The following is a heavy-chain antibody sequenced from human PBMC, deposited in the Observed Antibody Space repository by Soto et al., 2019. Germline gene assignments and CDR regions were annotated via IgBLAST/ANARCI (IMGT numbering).Heavy chain of an antibody. J-gene: IGHJ3*02. CDR1: GYTFTSYD. V-gene: IGHV1-8*01. CDR3: ARGVRGSSGWYPNDAFDI. D-gene: IGHD6-19*01. Sequence: QVQLVQSGAEVKKPGASVKVSCKASGYTFTSYDINWVRQATGQGLEWMGWMNPNSGNTGYAQKFQGRVTKTRNTSISTAYMELSSLRSEDTAVYYFARGVRGSSGWYPNDAFDIWGQGTMVTVSS. CDR2: MNPNSGNT.